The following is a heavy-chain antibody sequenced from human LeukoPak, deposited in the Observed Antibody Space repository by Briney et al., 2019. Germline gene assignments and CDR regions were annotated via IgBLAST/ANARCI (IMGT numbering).Heavy chain of an antibody. J-gene: IGHJ4*02. D-gene: IGHD6-13*01. CDR2: IKQDGSEK. CDR1: GFTFSSYW. Sequence: GGSLRLSCAASGFTFSSYWMSWVRQAPGKGLEWVANIKQDGSEKYYVDSVKGRFTISRDNAKNSLYLQMNSLRAEDTATYYCARDLKGYSSSGGVDYWGQGTLVTVSS. V-gene: IGHV3-7*01. CDR3: ARDLKGYSSSGGVDY.